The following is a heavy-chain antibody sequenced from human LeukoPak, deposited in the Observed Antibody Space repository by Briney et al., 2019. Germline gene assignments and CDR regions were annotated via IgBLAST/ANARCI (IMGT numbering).Heavy chain of an antibody. Sequence: PGRSLRLSCAASGFTFSSYGMHWVRQAPGKGLEWVAVISYDGSNKYYADSVKGRFTISRDNSKNTLYLQMNSLRAEDTAVYYCAKGGSSWVFDYWRQGTLVTVSS. CDR3: AKGGSSWVFDY. D-gene: IGHD6-13*01. CDR2: ISYDGSNK. J-gene: IGHJ4*02. CDR1: GFTFSSYG. V-gene: IGHV3-30*18.